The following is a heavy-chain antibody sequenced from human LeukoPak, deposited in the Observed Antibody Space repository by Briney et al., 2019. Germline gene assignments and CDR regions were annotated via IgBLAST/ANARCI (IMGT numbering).Heavy chain of an antibody. CDR2: IKPNSGVT. D-gene: IGHD1-26*01. CDR1: GYTLTDYH. Sequence: ASVKVSCKASGYTLTDYHIHWVRQAPGLGLEWMGWIKPNSGVTNYEQKFQGRVTMTRDTSISTAYMEVSSLKSDDTAVYYCARGRPIGIGGTAIEYWGQGTLVTVSS. J-gene: IGHJ4*02. CDR3: ARGRPIGIGGTAIEY. V-gene: IGHV1-2*02.